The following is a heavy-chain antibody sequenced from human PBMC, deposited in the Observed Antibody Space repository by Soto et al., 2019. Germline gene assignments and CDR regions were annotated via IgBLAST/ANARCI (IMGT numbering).Heavy chain of an antibody. CDR1: GFTFSSYA. CDR3: ARDGRHSSSPKGGFDY. CDR2: ISYDGSNK. Sequence: QVQLVESGGGVVQPGRSLRLSCAASGFTFSSYAMHWVRQAPGKGLEWVAVISYDGSNKYYADSVKGRFTISRDNSKNTLYLQMNSLRAEDTAVYYCARDGRHSSSPKGGFDYWGQGTLVTVSS. J-gene: IGHJ4*02. D-gene: IGHD6-6*01. V-gene: IGHV3-30-3*01.